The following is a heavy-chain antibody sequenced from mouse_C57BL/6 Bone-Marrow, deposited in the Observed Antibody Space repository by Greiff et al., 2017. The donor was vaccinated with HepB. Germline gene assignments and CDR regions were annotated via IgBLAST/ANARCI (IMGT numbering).Heavy chain of an antibody. CDR3: ARGQGTWFAY. J-gene: IGHJ3*01. Sequence: KQSCKASGYTFTSYWMHWVKQRPGRGREWIGRIDPNSGGTKYNEKFKSKATLTVDKPSSTAYMQLGSLTSGDSAVFYCARGQGTWFAYWGQGTLVTVSA. D-gene: IGHD3-3*01. V-gene: IGHV1-72*01. CDR2: IDPNSGGT. CDR1: GYTFTSYW.